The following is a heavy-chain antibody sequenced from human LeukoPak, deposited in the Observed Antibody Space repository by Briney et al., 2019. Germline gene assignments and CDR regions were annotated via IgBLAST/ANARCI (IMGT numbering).Heavy chain of an antibody. CDR2: IHTSGST. CDR1: GGSNSSYY. D-gene: IGHD2-15*01. V-gene: IGHV4-4*09. J-gene: IGHJ4*02. CDR3: ARPGQSNWWVYFNY. Sequence: SETLSLTCTVSGGSNSSYYWTWIRRPPGKGLEWIGYIHTSGSTNYNPSLKSRVTMSVDTSKNQFSLRLSSVTAADTAVYYCARPGQSNWWVYFNYWGQGTLVTVSS.